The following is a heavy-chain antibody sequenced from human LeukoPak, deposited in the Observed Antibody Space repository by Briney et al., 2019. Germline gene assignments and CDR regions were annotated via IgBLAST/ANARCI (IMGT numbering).Heavy chain of an antibody. CDR1: GGSISSGDYY. J-gene: IGHJ4*02. V-gene: IGHV4-30-4*01. Sequence: SQTLSLTCTVSGGSISSGDYYWSWIRQPPGKGLEWIGYIYYSGSTYYNPSLKSRVTISVDTSKNQFSLKLSSVTAADTAVYYCARVGADSSGNSYFDYWGQGTLVTVSS. CDR2: IYYSGST. D-gene: IGHD3-22*01. CDR3: ARVGADSSGNSYFDY.